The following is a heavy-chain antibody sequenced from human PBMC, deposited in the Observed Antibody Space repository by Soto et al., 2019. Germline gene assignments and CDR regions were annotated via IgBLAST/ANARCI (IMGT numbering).Heavy chain of an antibody. D-gene: IGHD2-15*01. Sequence: GGSLRLSCAASGFTFSSYAMSWVRQAPGKGLEWVSAISGSGGSTYYADSVKGRFTISRDNSKNTLYLQMNSLRAEDTAVYYCAKDVDAGYCSGGSCYSGDYYCGMDVWGQGTTVTVSS. CDR3: AKDVDAGYCSGGSCYSGDYYCGMDV. J-gene: IGHJ6*02. V-gene: IGHV3-23*01. CDR2: ISGSGGST. CDR1: GFTFSSYA.